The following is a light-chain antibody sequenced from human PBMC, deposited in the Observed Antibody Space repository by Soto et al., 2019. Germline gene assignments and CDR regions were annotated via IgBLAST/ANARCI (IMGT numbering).Light chain of an antibody. CDR3: QQYNTYTPPWT. J-gene: IGKJ1*01. Sequence: DIQMTQSPSTLSASVGDRVTITCRASQSISNWLAWYQQKPGKAPKLLIYDASSLESGVPSRFSGSGSGTEFTLTISSLQRDDFATDYCQQYNTYTPPWTFGQGTKVEIE. V-gene: IGKV1-5*01. CDR2: DAS. CDR1: QSISNW.